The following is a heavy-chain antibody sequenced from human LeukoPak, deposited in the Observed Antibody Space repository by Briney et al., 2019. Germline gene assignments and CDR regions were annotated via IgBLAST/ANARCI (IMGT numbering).Heavy chain of an antibody. CDR2: IYYSGST. J-gene: IGHJ5*02. Sequence: KPSETLSLTCTVSGGSISSGGYYWSWIRQHPGKGLEWIGYIYYSGSTYYNPSLKSRVTISVDTSKNQFSLKLSSVTAADTAVYYCAREYCSGGSCSIDPWGQGTLVTVSS. D-gene: IGHD2-15*01. V-gene: IGHV4-31*03. CDR3: AREYCSGGSCSIDP. CDR1: GGSISSGGYY.